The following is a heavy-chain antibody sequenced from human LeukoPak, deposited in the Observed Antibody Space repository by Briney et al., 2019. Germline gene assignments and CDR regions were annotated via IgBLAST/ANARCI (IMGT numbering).Heavy chain of an antibody. CDR3: ATTPTYYDFWSGLVGYFDY. D-gene: IGHD3-3*01. Sequence: SETLSLTCTVSGYSISSGYYWGWIRQPPGKGLEWIGSIYHSGSTYYNPSLKSRVTISVDTSKNQFSLKLSPVTAADTAVYYCATTPTYYDFWSGLVGYFDYWGQGTLVTVSS. J-gene: IGHJ4*02. CDR1: GYSISSGYY. CDR2: IYHSGST. V-gene: IGHV4-38-2*02.